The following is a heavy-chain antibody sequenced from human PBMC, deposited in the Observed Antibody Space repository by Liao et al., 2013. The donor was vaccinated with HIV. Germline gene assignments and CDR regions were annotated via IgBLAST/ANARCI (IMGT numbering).Heavy chain of an antibody. Sequence: QVQLQESGPGLVKPSQTLSLTCTVSGGSISSGEDYWSWIRQAPGKGLEWIGEINYSGNTNYNPSLRSRVILSVDTSKNQFSLNLTSVTDADTAVYYCARSGVVLRHFDYWGRGTLVTVSS. V-gene: IGHV4-30-4*08. D-gene: IGHD3-10*01. J-gene: IGHJ4*02. CDR1: GGSISSGEDY. CDR2: INYSGNT. CDR3: ARSGVVLRHFDY.